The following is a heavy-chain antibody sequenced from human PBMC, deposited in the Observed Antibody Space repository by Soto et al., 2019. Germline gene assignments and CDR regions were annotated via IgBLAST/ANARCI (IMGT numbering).Heavy chain of an antibody. J-gene: IGHJ3*02. V-gene: IGHV4-34*01. CDR3: ARDKDGGYCSGGSCYSDAFDI. CDR2: INHSGST. D-gene: IGHD2-15*01. Sequence: SETLSLTCAVYGGSFSGYYWSWVRQPPGKGLEWIGEINHSGSTNYNPSLKSRVTISVDTSKNQFSLKLSSVTAADTAVYYCARDKDGGYCSGGSCYSDAFDIWGQGTMVT. CDR1: GGSFSGYY.